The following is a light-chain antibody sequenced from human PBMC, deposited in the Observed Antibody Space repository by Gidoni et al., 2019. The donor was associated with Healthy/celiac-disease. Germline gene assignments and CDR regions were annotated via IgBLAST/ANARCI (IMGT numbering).Light chain of an antibody. CDR2: GAS. Sequence: VLTPSPGTLSLSPGERATLSCRARQSVSNSYLAWYHQKPGQAPRLLIYGASSRATGIPDRFSGSGSGTDFTLTISRLEPEDFAVSYCQQYGSSPRYTFGQGTKLEIK. CDR1: QSVSNSY. V-gene: IGKV3-20*01. CDR3: QQYGSSPRYT. J-gene: IGKJ2*01.